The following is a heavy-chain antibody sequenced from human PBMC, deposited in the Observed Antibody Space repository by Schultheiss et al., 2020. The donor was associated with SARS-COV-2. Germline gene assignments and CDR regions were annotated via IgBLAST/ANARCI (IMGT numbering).Heavy chain of an antibody. Sequence: SETLSLTCAVYGGSFSGYYWSWIRQPAGKGLEWIGRIYTSGSTNYNPSLKSRVTISVDTSKNQFSLKLSSVTAADTAVYYCALVPAAIRVFDYWGQGTLVTVSS. CDR3: ALVPAAIRVFDY. V-gene: IGHV4-59*10. CDR1: GGSFSGYY. CDR2: IYTSGST. D-gene: IGHD2-2*02. J-gene: IGHJ4*02.